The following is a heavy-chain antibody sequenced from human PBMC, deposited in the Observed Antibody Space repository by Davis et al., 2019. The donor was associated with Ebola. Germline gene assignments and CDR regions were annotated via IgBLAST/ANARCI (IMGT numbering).Heavy chain of an antibody. D-gene: IGHD3-22*01. CDR2: MSGDSLYT. J-gene: IGHJ5*02. CDR1: GFTFTDYY. CDR3: AKEVVVITQNWFDP. V-gene: IGHV3-11*05. Sequence: GESLKISCAASGFTFTDYYMSWIRQAPGKGLEWVSYMSGDSLYTNYADSVRGRFTISRDDAKSSLYLQMNSLRAEDTAVYYCAKEVVVITQNWFDPWGQGTLVTVSS.